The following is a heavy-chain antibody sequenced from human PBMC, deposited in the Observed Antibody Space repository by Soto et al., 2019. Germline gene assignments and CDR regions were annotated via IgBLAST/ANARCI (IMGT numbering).Heavy chain of an antibody. CDR1: GGTFSSYA. CDR2: IIPIFGTA. V-gene: IGHV1-69*13. Sequence: SVKVSCKASGGTFSSYAIGWVRQAPGQGLEWMGGIIPIFGTANYAQRFQGRVTITADESTSTAYMELSSLRSEDTAVYYCARDLTKSGPPARCYYGMDVWGRGPPVTVYS. D-gene: IGHD1-1*01. CDR3: ARDLTKSGPPARCYYGMDV. J-gene: IGHJ6*02.